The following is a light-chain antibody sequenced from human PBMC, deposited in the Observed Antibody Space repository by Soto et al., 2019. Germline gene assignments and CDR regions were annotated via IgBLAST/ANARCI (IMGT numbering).Light chain of an antibody. V-gene: IGKV3-20*01. Sequence: DIVLTQSPGTLYLSPGERATLSCRASQSVSNNYLAWYQQKPGQAPRLLIYGASNRATGIPDRFSGSGSGTDFTLTISRLEPEDFAVYYCQQYGSSGTFGQGTKVDIK. CDR1: QSVSNNY. J-gene: IGKJ1*01. CDR3: QQYGSSGT. CDR2: GAS.